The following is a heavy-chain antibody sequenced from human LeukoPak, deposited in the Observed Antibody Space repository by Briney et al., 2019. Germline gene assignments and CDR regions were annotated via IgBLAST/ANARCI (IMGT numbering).Heavy chain of an antibody. CDR2: MNPNIGNT. V-gene: IGHV1-8*01. CDR1: GYTFTSYD. Sequence: ASVKVSCKAYGYTFTSYDINWVRQATGQGLEWMGWMNPNIGNTGYAQKFQGRVTMTRNTSINTAYMELSSLRSEDTAVYYCAITNGADGDFDYWGQGTLVTVSS. CDR3: AITNGADGDFDY. D-gene: IGHD3-10*01. J-gene: IGHJ4*02.